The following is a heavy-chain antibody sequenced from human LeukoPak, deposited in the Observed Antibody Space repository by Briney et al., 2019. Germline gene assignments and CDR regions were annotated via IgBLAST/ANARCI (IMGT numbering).Heavy chain of an antibody. V-gene: IGHV4-4*07. Sequence: SETLSLTCTVSGGSISSYYWSWIRQPAGKGLEWIGRIYTSGSTNYNPSLKSRVTMSVDTSKNQFSLKLSSVTAADTAVYYCARELGYYYDSSGYSKSHDAFDIWGQGTMVTVSS. CDR1: GGSISSYY. J-gene: IGHJ3*02. D-gene: IGHD3-22*01. CDR3: ARELGYYYDSSGYSKSHDAFDI. CDR2: IYTSGST.